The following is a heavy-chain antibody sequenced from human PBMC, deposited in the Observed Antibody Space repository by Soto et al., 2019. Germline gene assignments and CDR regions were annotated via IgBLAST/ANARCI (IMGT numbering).Heavy chain of an antibody. V-gene: IGHV3-33*01. Sequence: QVQLVESGGGVVQPGRSLRLSCAASAFTFSSYGMHWVRQAPGKGLEWVAVIWYDGSDKYYADSVKGRFTISRDNSKNTVYLQMNSLRAEDTAIYYCARGMPCIRYVCNGMDVWGQGTTVTVSS. D-gene: IGHD1-20*01. CDR1: AFTFSSYG. J-gene: IGHJ6*02. CDR2: IWYDGSDK. CDR3: ARGMPCIRYVCNGMDV.